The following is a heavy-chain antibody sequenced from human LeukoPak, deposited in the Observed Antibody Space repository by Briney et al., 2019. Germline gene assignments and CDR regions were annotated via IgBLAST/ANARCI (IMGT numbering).Heavy chain of an antibody. V-gene: IGHV4-4*09. Sequence: SETPSLTCTVSGGSISSYYWSWIRQPPGKGLEWIGYIYTSGSTNYNPSLKSRVTISVDTSKNQFSLKLSSVTAADTAVYYCARQRQSSTPFDPWGQGTLVTVSS. CDR3: ARQRQSSTPFDP. CDR2: IYTSGST. CDR1: GGSISSYY. J-gene: IGHJ5*02. D-gene: IGHD6-13*01.